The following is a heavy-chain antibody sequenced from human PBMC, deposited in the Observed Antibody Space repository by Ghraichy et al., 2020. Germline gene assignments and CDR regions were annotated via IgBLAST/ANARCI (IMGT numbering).Heavy chain of an antibody. J-gene: IGHJ4*01. CDR2: IKKRPDSYGT. CDR3: VRDNYGAWD. V-gene: IGHV3-72*01. CDR1: GFTFSGFF. D-gene: IGHD4/OR15-4a*01. Sequence: GESLNISCAASGFTFSGFFMEWVRQGPGKGLEWIGRIKKRPDSYGTDYAASVQGRFTISRDDSRSSVYLQMTSLKTEDSAMYYCVRDNYGAWDWGQGTLVTVS.